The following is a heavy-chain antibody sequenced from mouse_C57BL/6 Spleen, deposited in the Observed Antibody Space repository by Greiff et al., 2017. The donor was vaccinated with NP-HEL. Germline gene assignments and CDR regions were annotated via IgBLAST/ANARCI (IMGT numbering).Heavy chain of an antibody. CDR3: APITTVVATDWYFDV. V-gene: IGHV5-17*01. CDR1: GFTFSDYG. CDR2: ISSGSSTI. J-gene: IGHJ1*03. D-gene: IGHD1-1*01. Sequence: EVKLMESGGGLVKPGGSLKLSCAASGFTFSDYGMHWVRQAPEKGLEWVAYISSGSSTIYYADTVKGRFTISRDNAKNTLFLQMTSLRSEDTAMYYCAPITTVVATDWYFDVWGTGTTVTVSS.